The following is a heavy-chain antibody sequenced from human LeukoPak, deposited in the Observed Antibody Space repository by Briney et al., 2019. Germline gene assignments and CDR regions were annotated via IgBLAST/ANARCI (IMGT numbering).Heavy chain of an antibody. J-gene: IGHJ6*04. CDR1: GFTFSSYE. CDR2: ISSSGSTI. D-gene: IGHD3-10*02. CDR3: AELGITMIGGV. Sequence: GGSLTLSCAASGFTFSSYEMNWVRQAPGKGLEWGSYISSSGSTIYYADSVKGRFTISRDNAKNSLYLQMNSLRAEATAVYYCAELGITMIGGVWGKGTTVTISS. V-gene: IGHV3-48*03.